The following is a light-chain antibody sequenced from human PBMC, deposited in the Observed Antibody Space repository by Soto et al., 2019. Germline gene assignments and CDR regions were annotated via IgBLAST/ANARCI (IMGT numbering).Light chain of an antibody. J-gene: IGKJ1*01. CDR1: QSVSSSY. Sequence: EIVLTQSPGTLSLSPGERATLSCRASQSVSSSYLAWYQQKAGQAPRPLIYGASSRAIGIPDRFSGSGSGTDFTLTISRLEPEDFALYYCQQYGSSPWTFGQGTKVEIK. CDR3: QQYGSSPWT. CDR2: GAS. V-gene: IGKV3-20*01.